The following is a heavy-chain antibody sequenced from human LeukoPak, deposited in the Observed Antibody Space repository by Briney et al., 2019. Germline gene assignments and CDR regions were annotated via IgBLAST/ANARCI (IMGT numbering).Heavy chain of an antibody. J-gene: IGHJ5*02. CDR3: ARAACTSCYDWFDP. V-gene: IGHV1-18*01. Sequence: AASVKVSCKASGYTFTSYGISWVRQAPGQGLEWMGWISAYNGNTNYAQKLQGRVTMTTDTSTSTAYMELSSLRSEDTAVYYCARAACTSCYDWFDPWGQGTLVTVSS. CDR2: ISAYNGNT. D-gene: IGHD2-2*01. CDR1: GYTFTSYG.